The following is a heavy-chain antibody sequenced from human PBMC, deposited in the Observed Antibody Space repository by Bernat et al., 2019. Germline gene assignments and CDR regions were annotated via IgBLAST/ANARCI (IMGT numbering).Heavy chain of an antibody. CDR1: GGSISSSNW. V-gene: IGHV4-4*02. CDR3: ARRPLVGGEKRGGFYFDY. CDR2: IYHSGST. D-gene: IGHD1-26*01. Sequence: QVQLQESGPGLVKPSGTLSLTCAVSGGSISSSNWWSWVRQPPGKGLEWIGEIYHSGSTNYNPSLKSRVTISVDTSKNQFSLKLSSVTAADTAVYYCARRPLVGGEKRGGFYFDYWGQGTLVTVSS. J-gene: IGHJ4*02.